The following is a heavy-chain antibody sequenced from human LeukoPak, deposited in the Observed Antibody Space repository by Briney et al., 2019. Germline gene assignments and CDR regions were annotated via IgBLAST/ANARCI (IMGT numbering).Heavy chain of an antibody. V-gene: IGHV3-74*01. CDR3: AENYYDSSGYFGY. CDR1: GFTFSSYW. D-gene: IGHD3-22*01. Sequence: GGSLRLSCAASGFTFSSYWMHRVRQAPGKGLVWVSRINSDGSSTSYADSVKGRFTISRDNAKNTLHLQMNSLRAEDTAVYYCAENYYDSSGYFGYWGQGTLVTVSS. J-gene: IGHJ4*02. CDR2: INSDGSST.